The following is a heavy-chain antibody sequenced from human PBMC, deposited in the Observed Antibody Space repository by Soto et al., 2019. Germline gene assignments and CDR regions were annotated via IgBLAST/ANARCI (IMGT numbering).Heavy chain of an antibody. V-gene: IGHV3-7*03. CDR2: IKQDGSEN. D-gene: IGHD5-18*01. CDR1: VFTFIRYC. Sequence: GVALRLSCSASVFTFIRYCMSWVRRAPGKGLEWVANIKQDGSENYYVDSVRGRFTISRDNAKNSLYLQMNSLRAEDTAVYYCVRDFEGSYGYGPFDYWGQGTLVTVS. J-gene: IGHJ4*02. CDR3: VRDFEGSYGYGPFDY.